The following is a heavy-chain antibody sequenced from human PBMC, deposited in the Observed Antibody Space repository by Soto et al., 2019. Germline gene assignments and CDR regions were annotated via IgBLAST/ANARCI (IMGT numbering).Heavy chain of an antibody. D-gene: IGHD3-22*01. V-gene: IGHV3-23*01. CDR2: ISGSVGST. Sequence: SSVITLRTYSLRWHLKASGKGLEWVSAISGSVGSTYSADTVKCRFTISRDNSNNTLYLQMNSLRAEDTALYHWAARRGYYINYYGMDVWGQGTTVTVSS. CDR3: AARRGYYINYYGMDV. J-gene: IGHJ6*02. CDR1: VITLRTYS.